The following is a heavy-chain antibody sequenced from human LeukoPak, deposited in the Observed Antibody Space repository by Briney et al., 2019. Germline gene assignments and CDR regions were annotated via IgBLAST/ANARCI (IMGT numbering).Heavy chain of an antibody. CDR2: IYHSGST. V-gene: IGHV4-38-2*02. Sequence: SQTLSLTCTVSGYSISSGYYWGWIRQPPGKGLEWIGSIYHSGSTYYNPSLKSRVTISVDTSKNQFSLKLSSVTAADTAVYYCASTIYYDSSGYWSYYFDYWGQGTLVTVSS. D-gene: IGHD3-22*01. CDR1: GYSISSGYY. J-gene: IGHJ4*02. CDR3: ASTIYYDSSGYWSYYFDY.